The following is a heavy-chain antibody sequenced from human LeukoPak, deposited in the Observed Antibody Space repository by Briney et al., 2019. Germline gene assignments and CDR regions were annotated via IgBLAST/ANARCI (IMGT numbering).Heavy chain of an antibody. CDR3: ARTGTTYYDFWSCYYFPQVGYYYYMDV. D-gene: IGHD3-3*01. CDR1: GFTFSSYW. Sequence: GGSLRLSCAASGFTFSSYWMSWVRQAPGKGLEWVANIKQDGSEKYYMDSVKGRFTISRDNAKNSLYLQMNSLRAEDTAVYYCARTGTTYYDFWSCYYFPQVGYYYYMDVWGKGTTVTVSS. J-gene: IGHJ6*03. V-gene: IGHV3-7*01. CDR2: IKQDGSEK.